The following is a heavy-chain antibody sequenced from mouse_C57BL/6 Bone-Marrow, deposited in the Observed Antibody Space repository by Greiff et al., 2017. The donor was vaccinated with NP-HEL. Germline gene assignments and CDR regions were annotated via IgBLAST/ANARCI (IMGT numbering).Heavy chain of an antibody. CDR1: GYSITSGYY. V-gene: IGHV3-6*01. CDR3: AREGYGNEDY. D-gene: IGHD2-1*01. J-gene: IGHJ2*01. CDR2: ISYDGSN. Sequence: EVQLVESGPGLVKPSQSLSLTCSVTGYSITSGYYWNWIRQFPGNKLEWMGYISYDGSNNYNPSLKNRISITRDTSKNQFFLKLNSVTTEDTATYYCAREGYGNEDYWGQGTTLTVSS.